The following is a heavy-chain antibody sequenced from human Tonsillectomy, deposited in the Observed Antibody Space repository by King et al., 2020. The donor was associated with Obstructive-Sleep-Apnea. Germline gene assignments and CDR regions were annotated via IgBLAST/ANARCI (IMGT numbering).Heavy chain of an antibody. D-gene: IGHD6-6*01. CDR3: ASLEASYDY. V-gene: IGHV4-39*07. CDR2: IYYSWST. CDR1: GGSISSRSYY. Sequence: QLQESGPGLVKPSETLSLTCTVSGGSISSRSYYWGWIRQPPGKGLEWIGSIYYSWSTYYNPSLKSRGTISVYTSKNQFSLKLSSVTAADTAVYYCASLEASYDYWGQGTLVTVSS. J-gene: IGHJ4*02.